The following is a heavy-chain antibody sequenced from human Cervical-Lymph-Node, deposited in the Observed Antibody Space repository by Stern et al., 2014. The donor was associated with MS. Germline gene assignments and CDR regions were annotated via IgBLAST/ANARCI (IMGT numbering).Heavy chain of an antibody. CDR1: GFSLSASGMS. CDR3: ARGRGYSYGWYYFDY. V-gene: IGHV2-70*17. CDR2: IDWDDDK. Sequence: QVTLRESGPALVKPTQTLTLTCTFSGFSLSASGMSVGWIRQPPGEAPGWPGPIDWDDDKFYTTSLKTRLTVSKDTSKNQVVLTMTNMDPVDTANYYCARGRGYSYGWYYFDYWGQGTLITVSS. D-gene: IGHD5-18*01. J-gene: IGHJ4*02.